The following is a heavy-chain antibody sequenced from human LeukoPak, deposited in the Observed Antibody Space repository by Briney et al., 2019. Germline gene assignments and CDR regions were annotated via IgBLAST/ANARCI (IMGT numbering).Heavy chain of an antibody. V-gene: IGHV3-48*01. J-gene: IGHJ4*02. Sequence: GGTLRLSCAASGFTFSSYGMSWVRQAPGKGLEWVSYISSSSSTIYYADSVKGRFTISRDNAKNSLYLQMNSLRAEDTAVYYCASLNYDSRRWGQGTLVTVSS. CDR2: ISSSSSTI. CDR3: ASLNYDSRR. D-gene: IGHD3-22*01. CDR1: GFTFSSYG.